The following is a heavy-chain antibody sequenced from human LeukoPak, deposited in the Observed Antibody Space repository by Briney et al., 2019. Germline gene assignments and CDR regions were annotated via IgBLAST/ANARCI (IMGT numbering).Heavy chain of an antibody. Sequence: GGSLRLSCAASGFTLSSYAMSWVRQAPGKGLEWVSRISGSGGTTYYTDSVKGRFTISRDNSKNTLYLQMNSLRAEDTAVYYCATMKLPYRSSEGYFDSWGQGTLVTVSS. CDR2: ISGSGGTT. CDR3: ATMKLPYRSSEGYFDS. CDR1: GFTLSSYA. D-gene: IGHD5-24*01. J-gene: IGHJ4*02. V-gene: IGHV3-23*01.